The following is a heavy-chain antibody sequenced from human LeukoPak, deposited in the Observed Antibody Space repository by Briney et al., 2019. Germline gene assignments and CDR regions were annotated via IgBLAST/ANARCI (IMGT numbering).Heavy chain of an antibody. CDR3: AKSSGYSYGLNY. V-gene: IGHV3-30*18. D-gene: IGHD5-18*01. CDR1: GFTFGSYA. Sequence: GGSLRLSCAASGFTFGSYAMHWVRQAPGKGLEWVALISYDGSNKYYTDSVKGRFTISRDNSKHTLYLQMNSLRAEDTAMYYCAKSSGYSYGLNYWGQGTLVTVSS. J-gene: IGHJ4*02. CDR2: ISYDGSNK.